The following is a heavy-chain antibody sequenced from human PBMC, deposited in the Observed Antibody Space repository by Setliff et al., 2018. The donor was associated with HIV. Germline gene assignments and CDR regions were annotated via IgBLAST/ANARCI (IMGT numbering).Heavy chain of an antibody. Sequence: ASVKVSCKASGYSFTTYSLNWVRQVPGQGVEWMGWISSSTGNPTYAQDFTGRFVFSLDTSVNTAYLQITTLKAEDSAVYYCARANIYSDAFDIWGQGTMVTVSS. CDR2: ISSSTGNP. CDR3: ARANIYSDAFDI. J-gene: IGHJ3*02. D-gene: IGHD2-21*01. V-gene: IGHV7-4-1*02. CDR1: GYSFTTYS.